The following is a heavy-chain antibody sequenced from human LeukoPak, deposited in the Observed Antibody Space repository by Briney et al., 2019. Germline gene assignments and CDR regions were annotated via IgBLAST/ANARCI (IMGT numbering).Heavy chain of an antibody. CDR1: GFTFSSYA. J-gene: IGHJ5*02. CDR3: AKDLRSSSWYEGGDWFDP. V-gene: IGHV3-23*01. D-gene: IGHD6-13*01. CDR2: ISGSGGST. Sequence: GGSLRLSCAASGFTFSSYAMSWVRQAPGKGPEWVSAISGSGGSTYYADSVKGRFTISRDNSKNTLYLQMNSLRAEDTAVYYCAKDLRSSSWYEGGDWFDPWGQGTLVTVSS.